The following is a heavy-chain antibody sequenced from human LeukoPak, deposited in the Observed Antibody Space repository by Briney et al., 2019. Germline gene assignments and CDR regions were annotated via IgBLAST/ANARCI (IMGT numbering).Heavy chain of an antibody. Sequence: GGSLRLSCAASGFTFDDYAMHWVRQAPGKGLEWVSGISWNSGSIGYADSVKGRFTISRDNAKNSLYLQMNSLRAEDMALYYCAKEEGCSYGLNWFDPWGQGTLVTVSS. J-gene: IGHJ5*02. CDR1: GFTFDDYA. D-gene: IGHD5-18*01. CDR2: ISWNSGSI. V-gene: IGHV3-9*03. CDR3: AKEEGCSYGLNWFDP.